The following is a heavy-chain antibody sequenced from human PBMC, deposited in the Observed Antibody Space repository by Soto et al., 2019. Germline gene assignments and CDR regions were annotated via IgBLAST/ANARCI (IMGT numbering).Heavy chain of an antibody. CDR3: ARSDVDCSGGTCFSFGFDY. V-gene: IGHV3-30*03. CDR1: GFVFSKYG. Sequence: QVQLVESGGGLVQPGGSRRLSGTASGFVFSKYGMHWVRQAPVKGLEWVAVTSYDGSTEFYAESVKGRFTVSRDNSENTLYLQMNRLRVGDTAVYFCARSDVDCSGGTCFSFGFDYWGQGTPVTVSS. D-gene: IGHD2-15*01. J-gene: IGHJ4*01. CDR2: TSYDGSTE.